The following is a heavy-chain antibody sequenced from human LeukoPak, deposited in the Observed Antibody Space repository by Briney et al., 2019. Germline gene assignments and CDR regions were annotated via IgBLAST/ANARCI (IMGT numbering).Heavy chain of an antibody. CDR2: IYSGGST. CDR1: GFTVSSNY. D-gene: IGHD4-17*01. V-gene: IGHV3-53*01. J-gene: IGHJ4*02. CDR3: ARGWGPYGDYAF. Sequence: PGGSLRLSCAASGFTVSSNYMSWVRQAPGEGLEWVSVIYSGGSTYDADSVKGRFTISRDNSKNTLDLQMNSLRAEDTAVYSCARGWGPYGDYAFWGQGTLVTVSS.